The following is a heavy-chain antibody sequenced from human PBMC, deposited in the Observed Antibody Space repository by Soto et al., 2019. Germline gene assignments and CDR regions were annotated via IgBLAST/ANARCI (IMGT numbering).Heavy chain of an antibody. D-gene: IGHD3-3*01. CDR3: ARGWTVDDFWSGYKHYYYYMDV. Sequence: PGGSLRLSCAASGFTFSSYSMNWVRQAPGKGLEWVSSISSSSSYIYYADSVKGRFTISRDNAKNSLYLQMNSLRAEDTAVYYCARGWTVDDFWSGYKHYYYYMDVWGKGTTVTVSS. CDR2: ISSSSSYI. V-gene: IGHV3-21*01. CDR1: GFTFSSYS. J-gene: IGHJ6*03.